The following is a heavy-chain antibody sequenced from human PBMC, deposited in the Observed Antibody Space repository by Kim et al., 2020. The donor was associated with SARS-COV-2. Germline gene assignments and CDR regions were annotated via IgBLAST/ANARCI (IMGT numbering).Heavy chain of an antibody. CDR3: AREDGSYPQFDP. V-gene: IGHV1-69*13. CDR2: IIPIFGTA. D-gene: IGHD1-26*01. CDR1: GGTFSSYA. J-gene: IGHJ5*02. Sequence: SVKVSCKASGGTFSSYAISWVRQAPGQGLEWMGGIIPIFGTANYAQKFQGRVTITADESTSTAYMELSSLRSEDTAVYYCAREDGSYPQFDPWGQGTLVTVSS.